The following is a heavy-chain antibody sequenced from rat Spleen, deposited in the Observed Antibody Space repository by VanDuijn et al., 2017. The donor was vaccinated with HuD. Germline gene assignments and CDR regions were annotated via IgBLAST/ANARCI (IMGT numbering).Heavy chain of an antibody. D-gene: IGHD1-6*01. J-gene: IGHJ2*01. CDR1: GFTFSNYD. CDR3: ARRHYGYTDYFDY. V-gene: IGHV5-25*01. Sequence: EVQLVESGGGLVQPGRSLKLSCAASGFTFSNYDMAWVRQAPTKGLEWVASISPSGGSTYYRDSVKGRFTISRANAKSTLNLQMDSLRSEDTATYYCARRHYGYTDYFDYWGQGVMVTVSS. CDR2: ISPSGGST.